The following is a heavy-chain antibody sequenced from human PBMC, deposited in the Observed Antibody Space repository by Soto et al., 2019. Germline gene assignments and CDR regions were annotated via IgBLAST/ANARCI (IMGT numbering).Heavy chain of an antibody. J-gene: IGHJ3*01. V-gene: IGHV4-30-4*08. CDR2: IFYSGDT. D-gene: IGHD3-9*01. CDR3: ARGGSPAISGAGSFDF. Sequence: QVQLQESGPGLVKPSQTLSLTCTVSGGSISSGGYYWSWIRQQPGKGLEWIGYIFYSGDTYYNPSLKRRLTMALDTSKTRFSLNLSSVTAADTAVYFCARGGSPAISGAGSFDFWSHGTMVTVTS. CDR1: GGSISSGGYY.